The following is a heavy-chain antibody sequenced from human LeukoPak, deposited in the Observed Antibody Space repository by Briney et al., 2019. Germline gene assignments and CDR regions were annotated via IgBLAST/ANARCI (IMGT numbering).Heavy chain of an antibody. CDR1: GGSFSGYY. CDR3: ARGPMITVTGTDY. CDR2: INHSGNT. D-gene: IGHD4-17*01. Sequence: PSETLSLTCAVYGGSFSGYYWSWIRQPPGKGLEWIGEINHSGNTNYNPSLKSRVTISVDTSKNQFSLKLSSVTAADTAVYYCARGPMITVTGTDYWGQGTLVTVSS. J-gene: IGHJ4*02. V-gene: IGHV4-34*01.